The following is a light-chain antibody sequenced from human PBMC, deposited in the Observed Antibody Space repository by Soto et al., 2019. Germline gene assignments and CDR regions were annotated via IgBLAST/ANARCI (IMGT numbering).Light chain of an antibody. CDR1: QSVSSSH. Sequence: EIVLTQSPGTLSLSPGERGTLSCRASQSVSSSHLAWYQQKPGQAPRLLIYGASSRATGIPDRFSGSGSGTDFSLTISILEPEDFAVYYCQQYGSSPWTFGQGTKVEVK. CDR3: QQYGSSPWT. V-gene: IGKV3-20*01. CDR2: GAS. J-gene: IGKJ1*01.